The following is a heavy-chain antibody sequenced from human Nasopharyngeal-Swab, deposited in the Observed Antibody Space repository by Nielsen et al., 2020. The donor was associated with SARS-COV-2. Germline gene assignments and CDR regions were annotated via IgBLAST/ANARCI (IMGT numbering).Heavy chain of an antibody. Sequence: GESLKISCAASGFTFSNYAMSWVRQAPGKGLEWVSTISGSGGSTYYADSVKGRFTISRDNAKNTLYLQMNSLRGEDTAVYYCTRDIGGQYGYWGQGNLVTVSS. J-gene: IGHJ4*02. D-gene: IGHD4-11*01. CDR3: TRDIGGQYGY. CDR1: GFTFSNYA. CDR2: ISGSGGST. V-gene: IGHV3-23*01.